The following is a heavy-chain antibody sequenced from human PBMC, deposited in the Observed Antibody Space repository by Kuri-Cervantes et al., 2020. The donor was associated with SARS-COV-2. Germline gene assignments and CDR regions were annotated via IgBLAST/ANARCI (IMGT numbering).Heavy chain of an antibody. CDR3: ARDRSSSWYYYGMDV. Sequence: GESLKISCAASGFTFSSYEMNWVRQAPGKGLEWVSYISSGGSTIYYADSVKGRFTISRDNSKNTLYLQMNSLRAEDTAVYYCARDRSSSWYYYGMDVWGQGTSVTVSS. D-gene: IGHD6-13*01. V-gene: IGHV3-48*03. J-gene: IGHJ6*02. CDR2: ISSGGSTI. CDR1: GFTFSSYE.